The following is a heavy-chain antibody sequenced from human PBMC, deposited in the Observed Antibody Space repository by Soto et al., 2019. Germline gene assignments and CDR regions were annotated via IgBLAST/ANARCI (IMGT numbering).Heavy chain of an antibody. Sequence: QITLKESGPTLVRPTQTLTLTCAFSGFSLSTSGVGVGWIRQPPGKALEWLAVIYWDDSKHYSPSLRSRLTNTQDTSKKPVVLNMTNMDPMDTGTYYCAHKGPEDWPLDYWGQGTLVTVSS. J-gene: IGHJ4*02. CDR2: IYWDDSK. D-gene: IGHD3-9*01. CDR1: GFSLSTSGVG. V-gene: IGHV2-5*02. CDR3: AHKGPEDWPLDY.